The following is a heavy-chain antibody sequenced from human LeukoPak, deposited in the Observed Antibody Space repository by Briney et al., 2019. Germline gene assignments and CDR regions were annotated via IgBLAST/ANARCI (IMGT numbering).Heavy chain of an antibody. V-gene: IGHV3-23*01. J-gene: IGHJ4*02. Sequence: GGSLRLSCAASGFTFRSHAMSWVRQAPGKGLEWVSAISGDGVTTYYADSVKGRFTISRDNSKNTLCLQMNSLRAEDTAVYYCAKEDIGYCSSGSCYAYDYWGQGTLVTVSS. D-gene: IGHD2-2*01. CDR2: ISGDGVTT. CDR1: GFTFRSHA. CDR3: AKEDIGYCSSGSCYAYDY.